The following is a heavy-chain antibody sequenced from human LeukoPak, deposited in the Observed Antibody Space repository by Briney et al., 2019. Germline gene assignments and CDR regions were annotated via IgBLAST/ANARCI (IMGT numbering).Heavy chain of an antibody. CDR3: ARRDCDTIKCRGSNWFDP. D-gene: IGHD3-22*01. Sequence: GGSLRLSCAASGFTFSDYALGWVRQAPGRGLEWVATLSGSGAGTYYSDSVQGRFTISRDNSKRTLFLQMNSLRAEDTAVYYCARRDCDTIKCRGSNWFDPWGQGTLVSVSS. V-gene: IGHV3-23*01. CDR2: LSGSGAGT. CDR1: GFTFSDYA. J-gene: IGHJ5*02.